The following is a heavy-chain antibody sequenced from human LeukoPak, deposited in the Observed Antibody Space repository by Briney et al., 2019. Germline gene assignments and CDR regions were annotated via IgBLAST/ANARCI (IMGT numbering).Heavy chain of an antibody. Sequence: SETLSLTCTVSGGSISSYYWSWIRQPAGKGLEWIGRIYTGGSTNYNPSLKSRVTMSVDTSKNQFSLKLSSVTAADTAVYYCARTPITIFGVVIIPVFNAFDIWGQGTMATVSS. CDR3: ARTPITIFGVVIIPVFNAFDI. CDR2: IYTGGST. D-gene: IGHD3-3*01. CDR1: GGSISSYY. J-gene: IGHJ3*02. V-gene: IGHV4-4*07.